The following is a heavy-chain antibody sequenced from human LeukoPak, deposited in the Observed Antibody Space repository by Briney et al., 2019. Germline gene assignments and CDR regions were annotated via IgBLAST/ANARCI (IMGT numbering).Heavy chain of an antibody. J-gene: IGHJ4*02. D-gene: IGHD3-10*01. CDR3: AKDPTGGGSGSRNFDY. Sequence: GGSLRLSCAASGFTFSSYAMTWVRQAPGKGLEWVSAISASGYTTYYADSVKGRFTISRDNSKNTLYLQMNSLRADDTAVYYCAKDPTGGGSGSRNFDYWGQGTLVTVFS. V-gene: IGHV3-23*01. CDR2: ISASGYTT. CDR1: GFTFSSYA.